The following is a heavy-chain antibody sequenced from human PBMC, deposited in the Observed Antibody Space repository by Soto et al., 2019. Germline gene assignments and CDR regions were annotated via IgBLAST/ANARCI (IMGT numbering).Heavy chain of an antibody. CDR3: ARVGAANYYYYYMDV. CDR2: IIPILGIA. D-gene: IGHD1-26*01. J-gene: IGHJ6*03. CDR1: GGTFSSYT. V-gene: IGHV1-69*02. Sequence: QVQLVQSGAEVNKPGSSVKVSCKASGGTFSSYTISWVRQAPGQGLEWMGRIIPILGIANYAQKFQGRVTITADKSTSTAYMELSSLRSEDTAVYYCARVGAANYYYYYMDVWGKGTTVTVSS.